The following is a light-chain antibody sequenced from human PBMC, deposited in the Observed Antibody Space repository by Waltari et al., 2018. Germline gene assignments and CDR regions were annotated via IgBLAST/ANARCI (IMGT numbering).Light chain of an antibody. CDR1: QTISTW. V-gene: IGKV1-5*01. J-gene: IGKJ1*01. Sequence: IQMTQSPSTLSPSVCDSAPITCRASQTISTWLAWYQHKPGQAPKLLIYDASTIQSGVPSGFSGSGSGTEFSLPISTLQPDDFATYYCQQYQTFRTFGRGTRVELK. CDR2: DAS. CDR3: QQYQTFRT.